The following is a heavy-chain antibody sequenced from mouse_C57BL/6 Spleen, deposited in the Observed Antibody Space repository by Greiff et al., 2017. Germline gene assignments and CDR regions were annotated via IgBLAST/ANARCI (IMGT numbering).Heavy chain of an antibody. CDR3: ARWRPRYYFDY. V-gene: IGHV1-50*01. CDR1: GYTFTSYW. D-gene: IGHD6-1*01. CDR2: IDPSDSYT. Sequence: QVHVKQPGAELVKPGASVKLSCKASGYTFTSYWMQWVKQRPGQGLEWIGEIDPSDSYTNYNQKFKGKATLTVDTSSSTAYMQLSSLTSEDSAVYYCARWRPRYYFDYWGQGTTLTVSS. J-gene: IGHJ2*01.